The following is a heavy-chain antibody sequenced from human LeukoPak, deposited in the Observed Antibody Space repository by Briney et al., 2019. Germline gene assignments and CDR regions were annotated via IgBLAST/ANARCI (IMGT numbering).Heavy chain of an antibody. J-gene: IGHJ4*02. D-gene: IGHD1-1*01. V-gene: IGHV3-30*18. CDR3: EKDSQGSTRPNYFDY. CDR2: ISHDGSNR. CDR1: GFTFSSYG. Sequence: GGSLRLSCAASGFTFSSYGMHWVRQAPGKGLEWVANISHDGSNRYYVDSVKGRFTISRDNAKSPLYLQMNSLRAEDTAVYYCEKDSQGSTRPNYFDYWGQGTLVTVSS.